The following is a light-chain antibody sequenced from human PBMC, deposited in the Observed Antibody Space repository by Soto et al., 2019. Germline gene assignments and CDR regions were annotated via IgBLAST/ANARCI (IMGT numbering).Light chain of an antibody. V-gene: IGKV3-15*01. Sequence: VMTGAPPLLSVSPGERVTLSCRASQSVNNNLAWYQQQPGQAPRLLIYDTSSRATGVPARFSGSGSGTEFTLTISSLKAEDFAAYYCQQYNDRPPLTFGGGTKVDI. J-gene: IGKJ4*01. CDR1: QSVNNN. CDR2: DTS. CDR3: QQYNDRPPLT.